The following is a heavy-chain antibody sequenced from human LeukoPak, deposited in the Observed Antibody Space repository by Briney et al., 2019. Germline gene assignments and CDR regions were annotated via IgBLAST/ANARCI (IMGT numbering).Heavy chain of an antibody. D-gene: IGHD6-13*01. CDR2: INHSGST. CDR1: GGSFGGYY. V-gene: IGHV4-34*01. J-gene: IGHJ3*02. Sequence: SETLSLTCAVYGGSFGGYYWSWIRQPPGKGLEWIGEINHSGSTNYNPSLKSRVTISVDTSKYQFSLKLSSVTAADTAVYYCARRSAAAGRGAFDIWGQGTMVTVSS. CDR3: ARRSAAAGRGAFDI.